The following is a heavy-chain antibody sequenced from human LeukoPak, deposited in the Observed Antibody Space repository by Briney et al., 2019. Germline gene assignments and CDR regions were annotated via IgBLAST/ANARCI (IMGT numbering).Heavy chain of an antibody. D-gene: IGHD3-3*01. CDR2: IRYDGSNK. J-gene: IGHJ5*02. V-gene: IGHV3-30*02. CDR1: GFTFISYG. CDR3: ASTLRYYDFWSGYFNWFDP. Sequence: GGSLRLSCAASGFTFISYGMHWVRQAPGKGLEWVALIRYDGSNKYYADSVKGRFTISRDNSKNTLYLQMNSLRAEDTAVYYFASTLRYYDFWSGYFNWFDPWGQGTLVTVSS.